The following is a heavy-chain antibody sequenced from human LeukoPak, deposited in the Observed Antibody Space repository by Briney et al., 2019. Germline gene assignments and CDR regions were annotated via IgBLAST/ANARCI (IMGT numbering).Heavy chain of an antibody. CDR2: IYYSGST. CDR1: GGSISSYY. J-gene: IGHJ3*02. D-gene: IGHD6-13*01. CDR3: ARHEPSIAEAGTECDAFDI. V-gene: IGHV4-59*08. Sequence: PSETLSLTCTVSGGSISSYYWSWIRQPPGKGLEWIGYIYYSGSTNYNPSLKSRVTISVDTSKNQFSLKLSSVTAADTAVYYCARHEPSIAEAGTECDAFDIWGQGTMVTVSS.